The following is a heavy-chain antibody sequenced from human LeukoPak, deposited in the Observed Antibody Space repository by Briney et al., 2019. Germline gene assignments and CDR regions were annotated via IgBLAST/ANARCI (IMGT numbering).Heavy chain of an antibody. Sequence: ESSETLSLTCTVSGYSISSGYYWGWIRQPPGKGLEWIGSIYHSGSTYYNPSLKSRVTISVDTSKNQFSLKLSSVTAADTAVYYCARAEGITSMDVWGKGTTVTVSS. CDR1: GYSISSGYY. V-gene: IGHV4-38-2*02. J-gene: IGHJ6*03. D-gene: IGHD3-10*01. CDR2: IYHSGST. CDR3: ARAEGITSMDV.